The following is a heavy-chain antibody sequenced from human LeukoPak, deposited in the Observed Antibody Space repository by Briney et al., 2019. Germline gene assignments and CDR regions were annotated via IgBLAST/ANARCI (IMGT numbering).Heavy chain of an antibody. J-gene: IGHJ4*02. D-gene: IGHD3-22*01. CDR2: IYTSGST. Sequence: SETLPLTCTVSGGSISSGSYYWSWIRQPAGKGLEWIGRIYTSGSTNYNPSLKSRVTISVDTSKNQFSLKLSSVTAADTAVYYCARSSGYYLYYFDYWGQGTLVTVSS. CDR1: GGSISSGSYY. V-gene: IGHV4-61*02. CDR3: ARSSGYYLYYFDY.